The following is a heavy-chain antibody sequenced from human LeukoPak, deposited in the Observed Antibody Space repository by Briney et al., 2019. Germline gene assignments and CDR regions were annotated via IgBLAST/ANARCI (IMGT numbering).Heavy chain of an antibody. D-gene: IGHD2-15*01. J-gene: IGHJ6*03. CDR2: IIPIFGTA. V-gene: IGHV1-69*05. CDR1: GGTFSSYA. CDR3: ARGRTYIYYYYMDG. Sequence: SVTVSCKASGGTFSSYAISWVRQAPGQGLEWMGGIIPIFGTANYAQKFQGRVTITTDESTSTAYMELSSLRSEDTAVYYCARGRTYIYYYYMDGWGKGTTVTVSS.